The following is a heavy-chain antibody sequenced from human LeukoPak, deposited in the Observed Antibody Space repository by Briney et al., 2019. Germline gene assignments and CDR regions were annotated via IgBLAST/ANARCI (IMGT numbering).Heavy chain of an antibody. CDR1: GFTFSSYW. V-gene: IGHV3-74*01. D-gene: IGHD3-22*01. Sequence: GSLRLSCAASGFTFSSYWMHWVRQAPGKGLVWVSRINSDGSSTYYADSVKGRFTISRDNSKNTLYLQMNSLRAEDTAVYYCARGPFYDSSGYYKDYWGQGTLVTVSS. J-gene: IGHJ4*02. CDR2: INSDGSST. CDR3: ARGPFYDSSGYYKDY.